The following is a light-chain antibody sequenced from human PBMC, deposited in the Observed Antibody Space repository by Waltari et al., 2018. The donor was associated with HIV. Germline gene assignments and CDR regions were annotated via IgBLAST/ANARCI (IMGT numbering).Light chain of an antibody. J-gene: IGKJ1*01. Sequence: AIQMTQSPSSLSASVGDRVTLTCRASQGIRNDLGLYQQKPGKAPKLLIYAASSLQSGVPSRFSGSGSGTDFTLTISSLQPEDFATYYCLQDYNYPWTFGQGTKVEIK. V-gene: IGKV1-6*01. CDR1: QGIRND. CDR3: LQDYNYPWT. CDR2: AAS.